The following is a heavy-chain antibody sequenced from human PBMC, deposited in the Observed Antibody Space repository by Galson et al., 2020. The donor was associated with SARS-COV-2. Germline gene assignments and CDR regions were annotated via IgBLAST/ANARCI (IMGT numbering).Heavy chain of an antibody. J-gene: IGHJ6*03. CDR1: GFTFTTAW. CDR3: TISPYSSDWYPTYYSYYMDV. CDR2: IKSKTDGGTT. V-gene: IGHV3-15*01. Sequence: GESLKISCAASGFTFTTAWMSWVRQAPGKGLEWVGHIKSKTDGGTTDYAPPVKGRFTISRDDSKTILYLQMSSLKTEDTAVYYCTISPYSSDWYPTYYSYYMDVWGKGTTVIVSS. D-gene: IGHD6-19*01.